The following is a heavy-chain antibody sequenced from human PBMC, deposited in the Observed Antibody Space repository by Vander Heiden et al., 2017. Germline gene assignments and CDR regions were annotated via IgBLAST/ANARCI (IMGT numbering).Heavy chain of an antibody. CDR3: AKDVYYDSSGIGYFDY. D-gene: IGHD3-22*01. CDR2: ISWNSGSI. V-gene: IGHV3-9*01. Sequence: EVQLVESGGGLVQPGRSLRLSCAPSGFTFDDYAMHWVRQAPGKGLEWVSGISWNSGSIGYADSVKGRFTISRDNAKNSLYLQMNSLRAEDTALYYCAKDVYYDSSGIGYFDYWGQGTLVTVSS. CDR1: GFTFDDYA. J-gene: IGHJ4*02.